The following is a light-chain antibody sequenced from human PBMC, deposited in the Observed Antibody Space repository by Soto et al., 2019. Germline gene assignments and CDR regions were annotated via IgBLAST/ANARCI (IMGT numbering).Light chain of an antibody. CDR2: EVS. CDR1: TGDIGTYNY. CDR3: TSFTNSRTVV. J-gene: IGLJ3*02. Sequence: QSALTQPASVSGSPGQSITISCTGTTGDIGTYNYVSWYQHHPDKAPRLITYEVSNRPSGVSNRFSGSKSGNTASLTISGLQAEDEADYYCTSFTNSRTVVFGGGTKVTVL. V-gene: IGLV2-14*01.